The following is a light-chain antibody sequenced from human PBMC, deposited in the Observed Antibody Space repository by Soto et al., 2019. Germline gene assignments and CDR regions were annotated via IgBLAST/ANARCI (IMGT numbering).Light chain of an antibody. Sequence: DTQMTQSPSSLSASVGDRVTITCRASQSISSYLNWNQQKPGKAPKLLIYAASSLQSAVPSRFSGSGSGTDFTLTISSLQPEDFATYYCQQSYSTPFTFGPGTKVDIK. V-gene: IGKV1-39*01. CDR3: QQSYSTPFT. CDR2: AAS. J-gene: IGKJ3*01. CDR1: QSISSY.